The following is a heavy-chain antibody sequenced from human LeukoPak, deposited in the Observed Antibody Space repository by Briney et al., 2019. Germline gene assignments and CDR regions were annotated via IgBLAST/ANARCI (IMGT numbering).Heavy chain of an antibody. CDR1: GYTFTSYG. CDR3: ARAHCSGGSCYGGSYFYYYMDV. J-gene: IGHJ6*03. V-gene: IGHV1-18*01. Sequence: ASVKVSCKASGYTFTSYGITWVRQAPGQGLEWMGWISAYNGNTHYAQKLQGRVSMTTDTSTSTAYMELRSLRSDDTAMYYCARAHCSGGSCYGGSYFYYYMDVWGKGTTVTISS. CDR2: ISAYNGNT. D-gene: IGHD2-15*01.